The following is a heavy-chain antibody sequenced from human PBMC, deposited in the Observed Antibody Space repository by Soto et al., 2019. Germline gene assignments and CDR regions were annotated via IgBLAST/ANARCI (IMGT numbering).Heavy chain of an antibody. D-gene: IGHD6-6*01. V-gene: IGHV1-2*04. CDR2: INPNSGGT. J-gene: IGHJ5*02. CDR1: GYTFTGYY. Sequence: ASVKVSCKASGYTFTGYYMHWVRRAPGQGLEWMGWINPNSGGTNYAQKFQGWVTMTRDTSISTAYMELSRLRSDDTAVYYCARDLGPFEAARHNWFDPWGQGTLVTVSS. CDR3: ARDLGPFEAARHNWFDP.